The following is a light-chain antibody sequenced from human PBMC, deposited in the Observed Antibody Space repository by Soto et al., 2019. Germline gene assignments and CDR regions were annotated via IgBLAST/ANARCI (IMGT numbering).Light chain of an antibody. J-gene: IGLJ2*01. CDR2: TNN. Sequence: QSVLTQSPSVSGTPGQRVTISCSGGSSNIGSNTVNWYQQLPGAAPRLLIYTNNQRPSGVHDRFSGSRSGTSASLAISGLQSDDEAEYYCATWDDSLKGVVFGGGTKMTVL. CDR3: ATWDDSLKGVV. CDR1: SSNIGSNT. V-gene: IGLV1-44*01.